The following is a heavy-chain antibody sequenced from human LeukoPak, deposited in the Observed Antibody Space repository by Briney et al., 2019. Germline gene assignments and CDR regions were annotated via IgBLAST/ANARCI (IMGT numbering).Heavy chain of an antibody. CDR3: AGDVAPSGYFYMDV. J-gene: IGHJ6*03. V-gene: IGHV4-39*07. CDR2: IYYSGST. CDR1: GGSFSSSSYY. Sequence: SETLSLTCAVYGGSFSSSSYYWGWIRQPPGKGLEWIGSIYYSGSTYCNPTLKSRVTISPDTSKNQFSLNLRSVTAADTAVYYCAGDVAPSGYFYMDVWGKGTTVTVSS. D-gene: IGHD3-10*01.